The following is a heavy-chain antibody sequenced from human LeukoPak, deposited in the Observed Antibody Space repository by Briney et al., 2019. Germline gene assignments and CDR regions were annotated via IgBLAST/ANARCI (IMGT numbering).Heavy chain of an antibody. CDR3: ARDKGDYGDYYFDY. J-gene: IGHJ4*02. CDR1: GYTFTAYY. CDR2: ISAYNGNT. D-gene: IGHD4-17*01. V-gene: IGHV1-18*04. Sequence: ASVKVSCKTSGYTFTAYYTLWVRQAPGQGLEWMGWISAYNGNTNYAQKLQGRVTMTTDTSTSTAYMELRSLRSDDTAVYYCARDKGDYGDYYFDYWGQGTLVTVSS.